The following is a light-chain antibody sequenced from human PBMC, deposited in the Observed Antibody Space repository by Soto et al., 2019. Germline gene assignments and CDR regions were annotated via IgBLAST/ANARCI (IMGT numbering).Light chain of an antibody. Sequence: EIVLTQSPATLSLSPGERATLSCRASQSVSSYLAWYQQKPGQAPRLLIYDASNRATGIPARFSGSGSGTDFTLTIRSLEPEEFAVYYCQQRSNWPTFGPGTKVDIK. V-gene: IGKV3-11*01. J-gene: IGKJ3*01. CDR1: QSVSSY. CDR3: QQRSNWPT. CDR2: DAS.